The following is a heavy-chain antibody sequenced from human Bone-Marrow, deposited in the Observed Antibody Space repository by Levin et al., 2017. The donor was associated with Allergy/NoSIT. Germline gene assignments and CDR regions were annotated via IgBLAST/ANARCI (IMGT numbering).Heavy chain of an antibody. CDR3: AKGRYCSGGSCNSDVQFDY. D-gene: IGHD2-15*01. J-gene: IGHJ4*02. CDR2: ISYDGSNK. Sequence: PGGSLRLSCEASGFTFSSHGIHWVRQAPGKGLEWVAAISYDGSNKYYADSVKGRFTISRDNSKNTLYLQMNSLRAEDTALYYCAKGRYCSGGSCNSDVQFDYWGQGTLVTVSS. V-gene: IGHV3-30*18. CDR1: GFTFSSHG.